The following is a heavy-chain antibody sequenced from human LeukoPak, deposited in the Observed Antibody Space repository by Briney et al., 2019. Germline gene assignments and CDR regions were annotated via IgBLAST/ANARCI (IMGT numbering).Heavy chain of an antibody. V-gene: IGHV3-74*01. D-gene: IGHD3-10*01. J-gene: IGHJ4*02. CDR1: GFTFSRYW. Sequence: AGGSLRLSCAASGFTFSRYWKSWVRQAPGKGLVWVSRINTDGSSTSYADSVKGRFTISRDNAKNTLYLQMNSLRAEDTAVYYSARTVPGYFFDYWGQGTLVTVSS. CDR2: INTDGSST. CDR3: ARTVPGYFFDY.